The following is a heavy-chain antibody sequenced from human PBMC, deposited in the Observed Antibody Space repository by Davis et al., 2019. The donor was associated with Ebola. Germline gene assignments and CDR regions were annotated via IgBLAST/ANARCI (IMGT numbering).Heavy chain of an antibody. CDR3: ARDRQIIAARARETRETYYYYYGMDV. V-gene: IGHV3-53*04. D-gene: IGHD6-6*01. CDR1: GFTVSSNY. J-gene: IGHJ6*02. Sequence: GGSLRLSCAASGFTVSSNYMSWVRQAPGKGLEWVSVIYSGGSTYYADSVKGRFTISRHNSKNTLYLQMNSLRAEDTAVYYCARDRQIIAARARETRETYYYYYGMDVWGQGTTVTVSS. CDR2: IYSGGST.